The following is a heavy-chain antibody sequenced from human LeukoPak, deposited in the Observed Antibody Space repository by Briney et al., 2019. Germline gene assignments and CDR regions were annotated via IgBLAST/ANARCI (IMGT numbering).Heavy chain of an antibody. CDR2: IRYDGSNK. CDR3: ANSSPGIAAAGGVDY. D-gene: IGHD6-13*01. CDR1: GVTFSSYG. Sequence: GGSLRLSCAASGVTFSSYGMHWVRQAPGKGLEWVAFIRYDGSNKYYADSVKGRFTISRDNSKNTLYLQMNSLRAEDTAVYYCANSSPGIAAAGGVDYWGQGTLVTVSS. J-gene: IGHJ4*02. V-gene: IGHV3-30*02.